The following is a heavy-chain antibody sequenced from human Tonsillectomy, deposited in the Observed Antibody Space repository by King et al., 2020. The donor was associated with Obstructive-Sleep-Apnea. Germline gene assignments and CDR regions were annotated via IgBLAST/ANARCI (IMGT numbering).Heavy chain of an antibody. Sequence: VQLVESGGGVVQPGRSLRLSCASSGFTFNSYGMHWVRQAPGKGREWVSVISFDGSNKDYDESVKGGFTISRDNSKNTMYLQMNSLRAEDTAVYYCAKGPRPGYCSGGSCYPYYFDYWGQGTLVTVSS. D-gene: IGHD2-15*01. CDR2: ISFDGSNK. J-gene: IGHJ4*02. CDR3: AKGPRPGYCSGGSCYPYYFDY. V-gene: IGHV3-30*18. CDR1: GFTFNSYG.